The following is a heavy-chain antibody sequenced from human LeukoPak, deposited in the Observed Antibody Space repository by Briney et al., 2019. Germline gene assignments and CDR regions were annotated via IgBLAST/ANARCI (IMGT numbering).Heavy chain of an antibody. V-gene: IGHV1-2*06. J-gene: IGHJ4*02. D-gene: IGHD2-15*01. CDR1: GYTFTGYY. Sequence: GASVKVSCKASGYTFTGYYMHWVRQAPGQGLEWMGRINPNSGGTNYAQKFQGRVTMTRDTSISTACMELSRLRSDDTAVYYCASAKRMLGYCSGGSCYSIDYWGQGTLVTVSS. CDR2: INPNSGGT. CDR3: ASAKRMLGYCSGGSCYSIDY.